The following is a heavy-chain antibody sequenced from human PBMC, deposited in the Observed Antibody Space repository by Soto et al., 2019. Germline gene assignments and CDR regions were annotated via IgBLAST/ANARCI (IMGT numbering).Heavy chain of an antibody. J-gene: IGHJ6*02. CDR3: ARDKRHYDSSGYYYYGMDV. CDR1: GGSISGYY. D-gene: IGHD3-22*01. CDR2: MYNTGST. V-gene: IGHV4-59*01. Sequence: SETLSLTCTVSGGSISGYYWGWIRQPPGKGLEWIGYMYNTGSTVYNPSFKSRVTISVDTSKNQFSLKLNSVTAADTAVYYCARDKRHYDSSGYYYYGMDVWGQGTTVTVSS.